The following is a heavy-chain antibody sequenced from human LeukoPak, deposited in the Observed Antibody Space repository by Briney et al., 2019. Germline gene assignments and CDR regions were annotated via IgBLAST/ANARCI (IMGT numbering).Heavy chain of an antibody. D-gene: IGHD2-8*01. CDR3: ARLYCTSGVCYFDY. CDR2: INSDGSGT. J-gene: IGHJ4*02. CDR1: GFTFRSYW. V-gene: IGHV3-74*01. Sequence: GGSLRLSCAASGFTFRSYWMHWVRQAPGKGLVWVSRINSDGSGTSFADPAKGRFTISRDNAKNTMYLQMNSLRVEDTAVYYCARLYCTSGVCYFDYWGQGTLVTVSS.